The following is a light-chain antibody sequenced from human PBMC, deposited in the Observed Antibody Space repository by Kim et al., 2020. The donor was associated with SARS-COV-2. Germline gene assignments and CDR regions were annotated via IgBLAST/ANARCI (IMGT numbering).Light chain of an antibody. Sequence: ASTGDRFPISCRARQGISSYLAWYQQKPGKAPKLLIYAASTLQSGVPSRFSGSGSGTDFTLTISCLQSEDFATYYCQQYYSYPFTFGPETKVDIK. J-gene: IGKJ3*01. V-gene: IGKV1-8*01. CDR1: QGISSY. CDR2: AAS. CDR3: QQYYSYPFT.